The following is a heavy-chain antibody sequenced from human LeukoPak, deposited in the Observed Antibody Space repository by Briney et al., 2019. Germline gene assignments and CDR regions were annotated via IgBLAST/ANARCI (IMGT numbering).Heavy chain of an antibody. Sequence: PGGSLRLSCAASGFTFSSYSMNWVRQAPGKGLEWVSSISSSSSYIYYADSVKGRFTISRDNAKSSLYLQMNSLRAEDTAVYYCARDGSGSYLRYYFDYWGQGALVTVSS. CDR2: ISSSSSYI. CDR3: ARDGSGSYLRYYFDY. CDR1: GFTFSSYS. V-gene: IGHV3-21*01. J-gene: IGHJ4*02. D-gene: IGHD3-10*01.